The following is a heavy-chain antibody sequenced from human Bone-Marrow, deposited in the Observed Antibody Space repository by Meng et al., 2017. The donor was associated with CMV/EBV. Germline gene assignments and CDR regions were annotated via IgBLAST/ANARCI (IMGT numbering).Heavy chain of an antibody. D-gene: IGHD2-15*01. V-gene: IGHV1-18*01. Sequence: ASVKVSCKTSGYTFTNYGVSWVRQAPGEGLEWMGWISTDNVNTKFAQKFQGRVTMTADTSTSTAYMELRSLRSDDTAVYYCARDPYRVAAPEYFHHWGQGALVTVSS. CDR3: ARDPYRVAAPEYFHH. CDR1: GYTFTNYG. J-gene: IGHJ1*01. CDR2: ISTDNVNT.